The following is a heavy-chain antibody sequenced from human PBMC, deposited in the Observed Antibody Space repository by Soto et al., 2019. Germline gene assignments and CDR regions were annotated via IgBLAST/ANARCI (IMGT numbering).Heavy chain of an antibody. CDR1: GFTFSTYS. V-gene: IGHV3-48*01. D-gene: IGHD5-12*01. CDR3: VKDIVAGEGDYFDY. CDR2: ISSSSSTI. J-gene: IGHJ4*02. Sequence: GGSLRLSCAASGFTFSTYSMNWVRQAPGEGLEWVSYISSSSSTIFYTDSVKGRFTVSRDNAKNSLYLQMNSLRAEDTAVYYCVKDIVAGEGDYFDYWGQGTLVTVSS.